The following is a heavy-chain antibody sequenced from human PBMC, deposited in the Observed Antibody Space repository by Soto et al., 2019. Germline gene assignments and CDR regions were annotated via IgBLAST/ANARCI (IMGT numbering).Heavy chain of an antibody. J-gene: IGHJ6*02. CDR3: AREAIEISVGGYYYYGMDV. CDR1: GGSISSGDYY. Sequence: PLSLTCTVSGGSISSGDYYWSWIRQPPGKGLEWIGYIYYSGSTYYNPSLKSRVTISVDTSKNQFSLKLSSVTAADTAVYYCAREAIEISVGGYYYYGMDVWGQGTTVTVSS. CDR2: IYYSGST. D-gene: IGHD3-16*01. V-gene: IGHV4-30-4*01.